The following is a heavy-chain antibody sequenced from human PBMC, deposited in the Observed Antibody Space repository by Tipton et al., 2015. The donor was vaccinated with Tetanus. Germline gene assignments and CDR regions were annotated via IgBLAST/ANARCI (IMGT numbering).Heavy chain of an antibody. J-gene: IGHJ4*02. V-gene: IGHV3-21*01. Sequence: QLVQSGGGVVQSGRSLRLSCVASGYNFRNNGMHWVRQAPGKGLEWVSSISSTSRYINYADSVKGRFTISRDNAKNSLFLEMNSLRADDTAVYYCVSGSALDYWGQGTLITVSS. CDR3: VSGSALDY. CDR2: ISSTSRYI. D-gene: IGHD6-25*01. CDR1: GYNFRNNG.